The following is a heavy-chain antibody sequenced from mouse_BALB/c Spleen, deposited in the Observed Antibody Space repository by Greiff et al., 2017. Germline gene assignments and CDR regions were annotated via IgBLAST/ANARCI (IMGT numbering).Heavy chain of an antibody. J-gene: IGHJ4*01. CDR1: GFTFSSYA. CDR2: ISSGGST. CDR3: ARVGGNYYAMDY. D-gene: IGHD3-3*01. Sequence: EVQLEESGAGLVKPGGSLKLSCAASGFTFSSYAMPWVRQTPEKRLEWVASISSGGSTYYPDSVKGRFTISRDNARNILYLQMSSLRSEDAAMYYCARVGGNYYAMDYWGQGTSVTVSS. V-gene: IGHV5-6-5*01.